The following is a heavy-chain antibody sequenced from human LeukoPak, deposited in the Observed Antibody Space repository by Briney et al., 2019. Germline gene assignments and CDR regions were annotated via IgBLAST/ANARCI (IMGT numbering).Heavy chain of an antibody. CDR3: ARDLEHTTSGERLDD. Sequence: ASVKVSCKASGYTFTSYGVSWVRQAPGQGLEWMGWISAYNGNTNNAQKLQGRVTMTTDTSTSTAYMELRSLRSDDTAVYYCARDLEHTTSGERLDDWGQGTLVTVSS. J-gene: IGHJ4*02. V-gene: IGHV1-18*01. D-gene: IGHD3-10*01. CDR1: GYTFTSYG. CDR2: ISAYNGNT.